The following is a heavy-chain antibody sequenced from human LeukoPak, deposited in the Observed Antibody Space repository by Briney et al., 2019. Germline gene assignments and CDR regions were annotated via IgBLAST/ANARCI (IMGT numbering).Heavy chain of an antibody. D-gene: IGHD1-1*01. CDR3: ASSRGTTSFDY. CDR1: GGSFSGYY. V-gene: IGHV4-59*08. CDR2: IYYSGST. Sequence: PSETLSLTCAVYGGSFSGYYWSWIRQPPGKGLEWIGYIYYSGSTNYNPSLKSRVTISVDTSKNQFSLKLSSVTAADTAVYYCASSRGTTSFDYWGQGTLVTVSS. J-gene: IGHJ4*02.